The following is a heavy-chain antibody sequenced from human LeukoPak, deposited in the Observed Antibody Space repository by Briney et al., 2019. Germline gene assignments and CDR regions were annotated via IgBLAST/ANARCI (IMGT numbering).Heavy chain of an antibody. CDR3: ARGSGGGAYCGGDCYRFDY. CDR2: INPSGGST. CDR1: GYTFTDYY. Sequence: GASVKISCKASGYTFTDYYMHWVQQAPGKGLEWMGIINPSGGSTSYAQKFQGRVTMTRDTSTSTVYMELSSLRSEDTAVYYCARGSGGGAYCGGDCYRFDYWGQGTLVTVSS. D-gene: IGHD2-21*01. J-gene: IGHJ4*02. V-gene: IGHV1-46*01.